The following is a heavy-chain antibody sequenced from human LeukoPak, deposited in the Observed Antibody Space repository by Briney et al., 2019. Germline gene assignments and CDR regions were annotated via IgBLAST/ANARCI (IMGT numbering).Heavy chain of an antibody. CDR2: ISGSSSYI. CDR1: GFTFSSYS. Sequence: PGGSLRLSCAASGFTFSSYSMNWVRQAPGKGLECVSSISGSSSYIYYTDSVKGRFTISRDNAKNSLYLQMNSLRAEDTAVYYCARELEVVAAARVYYYGMGVWGKGTTVTVSS. CDR3: ARELEVVAAARVYYYGMGV. V-gene: IGHV3-21*01. J-gene: IGHJ6*04. D-gene: IGHD2-2*01.